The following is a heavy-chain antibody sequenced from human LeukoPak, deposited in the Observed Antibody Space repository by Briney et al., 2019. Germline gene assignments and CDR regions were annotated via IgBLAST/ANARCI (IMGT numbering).Heavy chain of an antibody. CDR1: GYIFTSYG. V-gene: IGHV1-18*01. J-gene: IGHJ4*02. CDR2: ISVYNGNT. CDR3: ARRMVTAYYYDSSGYYPNDY. Sequence: ASVKVSYKASGYIFTSYGVTWVRQAPGQGLEWMGWISVYNGNTNYAQKLQGRVTMTTDISTSTAYMELRSLRSGDTAVYYCARRMVTAYYYDSSGYYPNDYWGQGTLVTVSS. D-gene: IGHD3-22*01.